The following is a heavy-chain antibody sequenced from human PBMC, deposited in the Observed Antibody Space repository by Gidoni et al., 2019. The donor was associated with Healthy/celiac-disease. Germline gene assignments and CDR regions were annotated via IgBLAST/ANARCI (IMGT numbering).Heavy chain of an antibody. CDR1: GFSLSTSGVG. D-gene: IGHD3-10*01. V-gene: IGHV2-5*01. Sequence: QITLKESGPTLVKPTQTLTLTCTFSGFSLSTSGVGVGWIRQPPGKALEWLALIYWNDDKRYSPSLKSRLTITKDTSKNQVVLTMTNMDPVDTATYYCAHSFGFLEKVRGVSFPYYYGMDVWGQGTTVTVSS. CDR3: AHSFGFLEKVRGVSFPYYYGMDV. CDR2: IYWNDDK. J-gene: IGHJ6*02.